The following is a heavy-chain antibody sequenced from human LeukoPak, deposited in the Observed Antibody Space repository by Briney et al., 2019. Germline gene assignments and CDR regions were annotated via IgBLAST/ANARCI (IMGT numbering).Heavy chain of an antibody. CDR1: GYSFTSYY. J-gene: IGHJ4*02. CDR2: INPNSGGT. Sequence: GASVKVSCKASGYSFTSYYMHWVRQAPGQGLEWMGWINPNSGGTNYAQKFQGWVTMTRDTSISTAYMELSRLRSDDTDVYYCARAPGYSSSWYDYWGQGTLVTVSS. CDR3: ARAPGYSSSWYDY. V-gene: IGHV1-2*04. D-gene: IGHD6-13*01.